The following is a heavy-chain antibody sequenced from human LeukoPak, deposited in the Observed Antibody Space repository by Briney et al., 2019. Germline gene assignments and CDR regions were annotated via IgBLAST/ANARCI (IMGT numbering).Heavy chain of an antibody. J-gene: IGHJ4*02. V-gene: IGHV3-23*01. D-gene: IGHD3-16*02. Sequence: GGSLRLSCAASGFTFSSYAMSWVRQAPGKGLEWVSAISGSGGSTYYADSVKGRFTISSDNSKNTLYLQMNSRRAEDTAVYYCARVTFGGVIAHFDYWGQGTLVTVSS. CDR3: ARVTFGGVIAHFDY. CDR2: ISGSGGST. CDR1: GFTFSSYA.